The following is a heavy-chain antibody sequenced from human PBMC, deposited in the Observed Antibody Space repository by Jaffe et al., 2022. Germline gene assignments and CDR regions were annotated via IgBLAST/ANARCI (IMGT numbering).Heavy chain of an antibody. V-gene: IGHV3-13*01. J-gene: IGHJ4*02. D-gene: IGHD2-2*01. CDR1: GFTFSSYD. CDR2: IGTAGDT. CDR3: ARSLGYCSSTSCYVGLDFDY. Sequence: EVQLVESGGGLVQPGGSLRLSCAASGFTFSSYDMHWVRQATGKGLEWVSAIGTAGDTYYPGSVKGRFTISRENAKNSLYLQMNSLRAGDTAVYYCARSLGYCSSTSCYVGLDFDYWGQGTLVTVSS.